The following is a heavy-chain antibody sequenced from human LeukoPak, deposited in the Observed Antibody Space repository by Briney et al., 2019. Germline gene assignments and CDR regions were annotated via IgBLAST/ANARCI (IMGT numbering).Heavy chain of an antibody. D-gene: IGHD6-13*01. CDR2: IYTSGST. CDR1: GGSISSYY. Sequence: SETLSLTCTVSGGSISSYYWSWIRQPAGKGLEWIGRIYTSGSTDYNPSLKSRVTMSVDTSKNQFSLKLSSVTAADTAVYYCARDLTNSWSIHNWFDPWGQGTLVTVSS. J-gene: IGHJ5*02. V-gene: IGHV4-4*07. CDR3: ARDLTNSWSIHNWFDP.